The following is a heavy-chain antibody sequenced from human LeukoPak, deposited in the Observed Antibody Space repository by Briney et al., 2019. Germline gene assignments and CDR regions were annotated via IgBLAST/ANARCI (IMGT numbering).Heavy chain of an antibody. CDR1: GGSIGSGYY. CDR2: IHYGGTT. Sequence: SETLSVTCTVSGGSIGSGYYWAWIRQPPGKGLEWIGSIHYGGTTHYNPSLQSRVTISADTSKNQFALDLRSVTAADTAVYYCTRDIGDFVSDFWGQGTLVTVSS. V-gene: IGHV4-39*02. CDR3: TRDIGDFVSDF. J-gene: IGHJ4*02. D-gene: IGHD2-21*02.